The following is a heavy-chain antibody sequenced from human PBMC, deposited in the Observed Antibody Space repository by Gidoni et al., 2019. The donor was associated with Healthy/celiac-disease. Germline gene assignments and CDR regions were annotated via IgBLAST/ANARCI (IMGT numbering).Heavy chain of an antibody. V-gene: IGHV1-18*01. Sequence: QVQLVQSGAEVKKPGAAVKVSCKASGYTFTSYGISWVRQAPGQGLEWMGWISPYNGNTNYAQKLQGRVTMTTDTSTSTAYMELRSLRSDDTAVYYCAREGERIMITFGGSYLLVWGQGTLVTVSS. CDR1: GYTFTSYG. CDR3: AREGERIMITFGGSYLLV. J-gene: IGHJ4*02. D-gene: IGHD3-16*02. CDR2: ISPYNGNT.